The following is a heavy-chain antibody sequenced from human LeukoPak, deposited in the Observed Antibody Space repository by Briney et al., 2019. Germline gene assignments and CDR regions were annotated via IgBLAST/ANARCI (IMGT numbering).Heavy chain of an antibody. J-gene: IGHJ6*02. CDR2: IKKDGSEE. CDR1: EFTFSDYW. V-gene: IGHV3-7*01. D-gene: IGHD3-22*01. CDR3: ATYDNWVAGDV. Sequence: GGSLRLSCPASEFTFSDYWMSGVGQAPGKGPEGGANIKKDGSEEHYVDSVKGRFTVSRDNAKNSLFLQMNSLRVEDTAVYYCATYDNWVAGDVWGQGTTVSVSS.